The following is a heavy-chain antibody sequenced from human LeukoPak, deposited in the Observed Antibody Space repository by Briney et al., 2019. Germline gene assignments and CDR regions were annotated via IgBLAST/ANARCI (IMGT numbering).Heavy chain of an antibody. CDR1: GFTFSSYG. V-gene: IGHV3-23*01. D-gene: IGHD6-19*01. CDR3: AKDPYSSGPYNWFDP. J-gene: IGHJ5*02. Sequence: GGSLRLSCAASGFTFSSYGMSWVRQAPGKGLEWVSAISGSGGSTYYADSVKGWFTISRDNSKNTLYLQMNRLRAEDTAVYYCAKDPYSSGPYNWFDPWGQGTLVTVSS. CDR2: ISGSGGST.